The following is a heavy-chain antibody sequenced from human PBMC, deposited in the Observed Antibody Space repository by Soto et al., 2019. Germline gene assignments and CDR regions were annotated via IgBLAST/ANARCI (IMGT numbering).Heavy chain of an antibody. Sequence: VQLLESGGGVVQPGRSLRLSCAASGFTFSSYAMHWVRQAPGKGLEWVAVISYDGSNKYYADSVKGRFTISRDNSKNTLYLQMNSLRAEDTAVYYCARGGNYYGDPYLDYWGQGTLVTVSS. CDR2: ISYDGSNK. J-gene: IGHJ4*02. D-gene: IGHD4-17*01. CDR1: GFTFSSYA. CDR3: ARGGNYYGDPYLDY. V-gene: IGHV3-30-3*01.